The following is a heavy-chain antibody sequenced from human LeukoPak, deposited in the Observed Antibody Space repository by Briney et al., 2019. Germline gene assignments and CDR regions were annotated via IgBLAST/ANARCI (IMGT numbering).Heavy chain of an antibody. Sequence: GGSLRLSCAASGFTFSSYAMSWVRQAPGKGLEWVSAISGSGGSTCYADSVKGRFTISRDNSKNTLYLQMNSLRAEDTAVYYCAKASSYYDFWSGLTSGAFDYWGQGTLVTVSS. CDR2: ISGSGGST. V-gene: IGHV3-23*01. D-gene: IGHD3-3*01. CDR3: AKASSYYDFWSGLTSGAFDY. CDR1: GFTFSSYA. J-gene: IGHJ4*02.